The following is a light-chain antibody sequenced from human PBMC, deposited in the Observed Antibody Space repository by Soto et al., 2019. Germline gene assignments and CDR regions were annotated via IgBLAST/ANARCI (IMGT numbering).Light chain of an antibody. J-gene: IGKJ1*01. CDR1: QSISIY. V-gene: IGKV1-5*01. CDR3: LHYNSYSEA. Sequence: IQITQSPSSLSASEGNRVTITCRASQSISIYLNWYPLKPGKAPNLMIYGASYLKSGVPTRCSGRGAWTDFTRSIGSLQPDDVSTDDCLHYNSYSEAFGQGTKVDI. CDR2: GAS.